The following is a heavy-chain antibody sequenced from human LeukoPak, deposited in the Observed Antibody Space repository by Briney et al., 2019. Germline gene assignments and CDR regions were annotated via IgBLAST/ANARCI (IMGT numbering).Heavy chain of an antibody. V-gene: IGHV4-59*01. J-gene: IGHJ1*01. Sequence: SETLSLTCTVSGVSISSYCWSWIRQPPGKGLEWLGYIYDSGSTNYNPSLKTRVTISEATSKNQFSLKLSSVTAADTAVYYCARGIGLAAAPSHWGQGTLVTVSS. D-gene: IGHD6-13*01. CDR2: IYDSGST. CDR1: GVSISSYC. CDR3: ARGIGLAAAPSH.